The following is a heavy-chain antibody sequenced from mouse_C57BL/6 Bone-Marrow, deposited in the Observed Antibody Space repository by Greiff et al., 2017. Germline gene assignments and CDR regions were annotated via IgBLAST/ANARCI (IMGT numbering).Heavy chain of an antibody. CDR3: TRRLATSRYYFDY. CDR1: GYTFTSYW. V-gene: IGHV1-5*01. D-gene: IGHD1-1*01. CDR2: IYPGNSDT. Sequence: EVQLQQSGTVLARPGASVKMSCKTSGYTFTSYWMHWVKQRPGQGLEWIGAIYPGNSDTSYNQKFKGKAKLTAVTSASTAYMELSSLTNEDSAVYYCTRRLATSRYYFDYWGQGTTLTVSS. J-gene: IGHJ2*01.